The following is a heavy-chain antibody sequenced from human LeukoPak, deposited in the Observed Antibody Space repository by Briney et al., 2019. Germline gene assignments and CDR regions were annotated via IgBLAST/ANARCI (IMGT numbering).Heavy chain of an antibody. J-gene: IGHJ5*02. D-gene: IGHD2-2*01. CDR3: ARSGQLRKRNWFDP. Sequence: SETLSLTCTVPGGSISSYYWSWIRQPPGKGLEWIGYTYYSGSTNYNPSLKSRVTISVDTSKNQSSLKLSSVTAADTAVYYCARSGQLRKRNWFDPWGQGTLVTVSS. V-gene: IGHV4-59*12. CDR2: TYYSGST. CDR1: GGSISSYY.